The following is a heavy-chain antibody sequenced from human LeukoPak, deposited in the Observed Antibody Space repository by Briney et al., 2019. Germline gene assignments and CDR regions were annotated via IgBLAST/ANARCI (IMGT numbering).Heavy chain of an antibody. J-gene: IGHJ5*02. CDR2: INAGNGNT. CDR1: GYTFTSYA. D-gene: IGHD1-26*01. CDR3: ARLIPQKWELPGKWFDP. Sequence: ASVKVSCKASGYTFTSYAMHWVRQAPGQRLEWMGWINAGNGNTKYSQEFQGRVTMTTDTSTSTASMELRSLRSDDTAVYYCARLIPQKWELPGKWFDPWGQGTLVTVSS. V-gene: IGHV1-3*01.